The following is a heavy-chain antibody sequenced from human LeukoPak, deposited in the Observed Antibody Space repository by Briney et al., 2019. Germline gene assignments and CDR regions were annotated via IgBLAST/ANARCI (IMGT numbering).Heavy chain of an antibody. CDR2: ISYDGSNK. CDR3: AKEYGLAAMVDH. D-gene: IGHD5-18*01. V-gene: IGHV3-30*18. J-gene: IGHJ4*02. CDR1: GFTFSSYG. Sequence: GGSLRLSCAASGFTFSSYGMQWVRQAPGKGLEWVAVISYDGSNKYYADSVKGRFTISRDNSKNTLYLQMNSLRAEDTAVYYCAKEYGLAAMVDHWGQGTLVTVSS.